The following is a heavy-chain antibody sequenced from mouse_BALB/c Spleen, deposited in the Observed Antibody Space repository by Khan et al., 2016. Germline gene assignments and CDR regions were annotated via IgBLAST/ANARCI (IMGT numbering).Heavy chain of an antibody. CDR1: GFNIKDTY. CDR2: IDPANGNT. Sequence: VRLQQSGAELVKPGASVKLSCTVSGFNIKDTYMHWVNQRPEQGLEWIGRIDPANGNTKYDPKFQDKATITADTSSNTAYLQHSSLTSEDTAVYYVSRGIYDYEFAYWGQGTLVTVSA. D-gene: IGHD2-4*01. CDR3: SRGIYDYEFAY. J-gene: IGHJ3*01. V-gene: IGHV14-3*02.